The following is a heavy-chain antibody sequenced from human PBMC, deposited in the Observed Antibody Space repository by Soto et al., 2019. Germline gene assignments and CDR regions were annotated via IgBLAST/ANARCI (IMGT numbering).Heavy chain of an antibody. CDR1: GYTCTSYG. D-gene: IGHD6-13*01. CDR3: ARKPGIAAACRYYYSGMDV. J-gene: IGHJ6*02. V-gene: IGHV1-18*01. Sequence: QVQLVQSGAEVKKPGASVKVSCKASGYTCTSYGISCVRQAPGQGLEWMGWISAYNGNTNYAQKLQGRVTMTTDTSTSTAYMELRSLRSDATDVYYCARKPGIAAACRYYYSGMDVMGQGTTVTVSS. CDR2: ISAYNGNT.